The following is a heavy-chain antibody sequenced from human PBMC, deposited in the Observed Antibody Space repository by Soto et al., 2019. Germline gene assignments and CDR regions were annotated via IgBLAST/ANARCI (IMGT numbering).Heavy chain of an antibody. J-gene: IGHJ4*02. V-gene: IGHV3-23*01. CDR1: GCTFSSYA. CDR3: ARCSISVAGKGPADY. D-gene: IGHD6-19*01. CDR2: ISGSGGST. Sequence: EVQLLESGGGLVQPGGSLRLSCAASGCTFSSYAMSWVRQAPGKGLEWVPAISGSGGSTYYADSVKGRFTISRDNSKNTLYLQMNSLRAEDTAVYYCARCSISVAGKGPADYWGQGTLVTVSS.